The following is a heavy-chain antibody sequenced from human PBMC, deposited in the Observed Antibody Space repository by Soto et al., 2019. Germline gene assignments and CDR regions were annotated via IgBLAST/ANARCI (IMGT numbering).Heavy chain of an antibody. CDR1: GFTFSSYA. CDR3: AKRGVWSRSGSYST. CDR2: ISGSGGST. Sequence: EVQLLESGGGLVQPGWSLRLSCAASGFTFSSYAMSWVRQAPGKGLEWVSAISGSGGSTYYADSVKGRFTISRDNSKNTLYLQMNSLRAEDTAVYYCAKRGVWSRSGSYSTWGQGTLVTVSS. V-gene: IGHV3-23*01. D-gene: IGHD1-26*01. J-gene: IGHJ5*02.